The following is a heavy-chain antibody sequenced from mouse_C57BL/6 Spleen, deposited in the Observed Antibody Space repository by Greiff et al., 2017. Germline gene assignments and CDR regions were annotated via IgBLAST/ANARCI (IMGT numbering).Heavy chain of an antibody. V-gene: IGHV1-53*01. CDR1: GYTFTSYW. CDR3: ASPGGYYYAMDY. CDR2: INPSNGGT. Sequence: QVQLQQSGTELVKPGASVKLSCKASGYTFTSYWMHWVKQRPGQGLEWIGNINPSNGGTNYNEKFKSKATLPVDKSSSTAYMQLSSLTSEDSAVYYCASPGGYYYAMDYWGQGTSVTVSS. J-gene: IGHJ4*01.